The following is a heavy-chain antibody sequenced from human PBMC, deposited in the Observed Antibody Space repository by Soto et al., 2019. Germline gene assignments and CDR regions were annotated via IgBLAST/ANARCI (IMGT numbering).Heavy chain of an antibody. Sequence: PGGSLRLSCAASGFTVSSNYMSWVRQAPGKGLEWVSVIYSGGSTYYADSVKGRFTISRDNSKNTLYLQMNSLRAEDTAVYYCARLTAAYSVAGTLRYYYYGMDVWGQGTTVTV. V-gene: IGHV3-53*01. J-gene: IGHJ6*02. CDR3: ARLTAAYSVAGTLRYYYYGMDV. CDR1: GFTVSSNY. CDR2: IYSGGST. D-gene: IGHD6-19*01.